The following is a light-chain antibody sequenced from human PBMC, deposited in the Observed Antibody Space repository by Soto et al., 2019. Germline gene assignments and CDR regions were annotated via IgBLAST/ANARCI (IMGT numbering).Light chain of an antibody. V-gene: IGKV1-27*01. J-gene: IGKJ4*01. CDR3: QKYNSAPLT. CDR1: QDIGNF. Sequence: IQMIQSPSSLSASPGDSVTITCRASQDIGNFLAWYQQKPGTVAKLLIYGASTLQSGVPSRFSGSGSETNFTLTIASLQAEDAASYYCQKYNSAPLTFGGGTKVDIK. CDR2: GAS.